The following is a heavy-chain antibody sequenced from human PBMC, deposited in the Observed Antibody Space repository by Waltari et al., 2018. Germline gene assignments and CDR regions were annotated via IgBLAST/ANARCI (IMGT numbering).Heavy chain of an antibody. CDR1: GYTFTSYA. J-gene: IGHJ4*02. CDR3: ARSFRQQLANFDY. Sequence: QVQLVQSGAEVKKPGASVKVSCKASGYTFTSYAMHWVRQAPGQRLEWMGWINAGNGNTKYSQKFQGRVTITRDTSASTAYMELSSLRSEDTAVYYCARSFRQQLANFDYWGQGTLVTVSS. D-gene: IGHD6-13*01. CDR2: INAGNGNT. V-gene: IGHV1-3*01.